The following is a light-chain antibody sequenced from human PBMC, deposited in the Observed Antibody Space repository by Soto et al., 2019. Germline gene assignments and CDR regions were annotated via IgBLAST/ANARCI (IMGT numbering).Light chain of an antibody. J-gene: IGLJ2*01. CDR2: LSSDGSH. V-gene: IGLV4-69*01. CDR1: SGHSSYA. Sequence: QLVLTQSSSASASLGASVKLTCTLSSGHSSYAIAWHQQQPEKGPRYLMKLSSDGSHSKGDGIPDRFSGSSSGAERYLTISSLQSEDEADYYCQTWDTGARVVFVGGTKLTVL. CDR3: QTWDTGARVV.